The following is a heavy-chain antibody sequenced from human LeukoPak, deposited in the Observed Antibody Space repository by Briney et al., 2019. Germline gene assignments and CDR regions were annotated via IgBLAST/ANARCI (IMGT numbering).Heavy chain of an antibody. J-gene: IGHJ4*02. CDR3: AAVGGVAAGDY. Sequence: GASVKVSCKASGFTFTSSAVQWVRQARGQRLEWIGWIVVGSGNTNYAQKFQERVTITKDMSTSTAYMELSSLRSEDTAVYYCAAVGGVAAGDYWGQGTLVTVSS. V-gene: IGHV1-58*01. CDR1: GFTFTSSA. CDR2: IVVGSGNT. D-gene: IGHD6-13*01.